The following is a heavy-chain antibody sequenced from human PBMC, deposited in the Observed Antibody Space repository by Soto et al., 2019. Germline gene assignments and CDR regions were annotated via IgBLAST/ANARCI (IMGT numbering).Heavy chain of an antibody. D-gene: IGHD6-19*01. V-gene: IGHV3-30-3*01. Sequence: GGSLRLSCALSGFTFSSYAMHWFRQDPGKGLEWVAVISYDGSNKYYADSVKGRFTISRDNSKNTLYLQMTSLRAEDTAVYYCARDRGSGGYYGMDVWGQGTTVTVSS. CDR1: GFTFSSYA. CDR3: ARDRGSGGYYGMDV. CDR2: ISYDGSNK. J-gene: IGHJ6*02.